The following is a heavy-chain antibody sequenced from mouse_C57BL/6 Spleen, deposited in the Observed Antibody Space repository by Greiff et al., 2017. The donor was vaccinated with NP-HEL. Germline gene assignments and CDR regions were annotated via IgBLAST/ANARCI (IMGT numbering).Heavy chain of an antibody. CDR3: AREDGYDRGFAY. J-gene: IGHJ3*01. Sequence: QVQLQQSGAELVRPGASVKLSCKASGYTFTDYYINWVKQRPGQGLEWIARIYPGSGNTYYNEKFKGKATLTAEKSSSTAYMQLSSLTSEDSAVYFCAREDGYDRGFAYWGQGTLVTVSA. CDR2: IYPGSGNT. D-gene: IGHD2-2*01. V-gene: IGHV1-76*01. CDR1: GYTFTDYY.